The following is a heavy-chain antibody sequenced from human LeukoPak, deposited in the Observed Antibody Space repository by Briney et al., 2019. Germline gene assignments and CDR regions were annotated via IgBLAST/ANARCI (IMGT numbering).Heavy chain of an antibody. CDR1: GYTFTNYW. CDR2: IYPGDSDT. J-gene: IGHJ4*02. D-gene: IGHD4/OR15-4a*01. V-gene: IGHV5-51*01. CDR3: ARHIGLTTRYFDY. Sequence: GESLKISYKGSGYTFTNYWIGWVRQMPGKGLEWMGMIYPGDSDTRYSPSFQGHVTISVDKSITTAYLQWGSLKASDTAMYYCARHIGLTTRYFDYWGQGTLVTVSS.